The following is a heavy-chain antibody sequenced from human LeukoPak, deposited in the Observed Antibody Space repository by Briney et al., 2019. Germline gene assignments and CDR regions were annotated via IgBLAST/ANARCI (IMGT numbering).Heavy chain of an antibody. CDR1: GYTFTSYG. Sequence: ASVKVSCKASGYTFTSYGISWVRQAPGQGLEWMGWISAYNGNTNYAQKLQGRVTMTTDTSTSTAYMELRSLRSDDTAVYYCARDPQEDDYYYGMDVWGQGTTVTVSS. V-gene: IGHV1-18*01. CDR3: ARDPQEDDYYYGMDV. J-gene: IGHJ6*02. CDR2: ISAYNGNT.